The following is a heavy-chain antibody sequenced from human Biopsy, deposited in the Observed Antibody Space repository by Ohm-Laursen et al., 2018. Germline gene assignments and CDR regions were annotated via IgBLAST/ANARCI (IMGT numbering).Heavy chain of an antibody. J-gene: IGHJ4*02. CDR2: FAPENGRI. CDR3: AADINVWNVNY. D-gene: IGHD1-1*01. CDR1: GYSLTELS. V-gene: IGHV1-24*01. Sequence: SVKVSCKVSGYSLTELSMHWVRQAPGRGLEWMGGFAPENGRIVYSQKFQGRVTMTEDTSTCTAYMEVWRLRSDDTAVYYCAADINVWNVNYWGQGTQVIVSS.